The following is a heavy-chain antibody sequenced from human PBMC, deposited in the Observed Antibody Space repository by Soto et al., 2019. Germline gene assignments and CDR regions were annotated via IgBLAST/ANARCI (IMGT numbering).Heavy chain of an antibody. V-gene: IGHV1-69*13. CDR2: IIPIFGTA. J-gene: IGHJ4*02. Sequence: SVKVSCKASGGTFSSYAISWVRQAPGQGLEWMGGIIPIFGTANYAQKFQGRVTITADESTSTAYMELSSLRSEDTAVYYCASSPGSTQRYYFDYWGQGTLVTAPQ. CDR3: ASSPGSTQRYYFDY. D-gene: IGHD2-15*01. CDR1: GGTFSSYA.